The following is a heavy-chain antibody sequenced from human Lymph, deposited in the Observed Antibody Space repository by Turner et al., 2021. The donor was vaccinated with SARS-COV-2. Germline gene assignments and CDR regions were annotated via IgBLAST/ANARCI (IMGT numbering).Heavy chain of an antibody. Sequence: EVQLVESGGGLVKPGGSLRLSCAASGFTFSSYSMNWVRQAQGKGLEWVSSITFTSSYIYYADSGKGRFTISRDNAKNSLYLQMNSLRAEDTAVYYCARGPPDFPYYFDYWGQGTLVTVSS. CDR1: GFTFSSYS. CDR2: ITFTSSYI. CDR3: ARGPPDFPYYFDY. V-gene: IGHV3-21*01. J-gene: IGHJ4*02. D-gene: IGHD2-21*02.